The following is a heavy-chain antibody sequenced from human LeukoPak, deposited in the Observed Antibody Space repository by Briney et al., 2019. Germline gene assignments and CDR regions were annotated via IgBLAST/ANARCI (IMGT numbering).Heavy chain of an antibody. CDR3: AREVSGWFDAFDI. J-gene: IGHJ3*02. V-gene: IGHV1-2*02. CDR1: GYTLTGYY. Sequence: GASVKVSCKASGYTLTGYYMHWVRQAPGQGLEWMGWINPNSGGTNYAQKFQGRVTMTRDTSISTAYMELSRLRSDDTAVYYCAREVSGWFDAFDIWGQGTMVTVSS. CDR2: INPNSGGT. D-gene: IGHD6-19*01.